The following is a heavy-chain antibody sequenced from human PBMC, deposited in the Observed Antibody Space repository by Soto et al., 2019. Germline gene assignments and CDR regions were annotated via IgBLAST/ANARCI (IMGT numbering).Heavy chain of an antibody. CDR2: IYYSGST. Sequence: QVQLQESGPGLVKPSQTLSLTCTVSGGSISSGDYYWSWIRQPPGKGLEWIGYIYYSGSTYYNPSLKSRVTISVDTSKNQFSLKLSSVTAAVTAVYYCARGGPSSSPNYNWFDPWGQGTLVTVSS. D-gene: IGHD6-6*01. J-gene: IGHJ5*02. CDR1: GGSISSGDYY. CDR3: ARGGPSSSPNYNWFDP. V-gene: IGHV4-30-4*01.